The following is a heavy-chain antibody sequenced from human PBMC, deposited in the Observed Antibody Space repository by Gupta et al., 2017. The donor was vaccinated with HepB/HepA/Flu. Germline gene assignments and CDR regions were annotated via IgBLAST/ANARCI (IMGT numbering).Heavy chain of an antibody. V-gene: IGHV3-74*01. CDR3: ARALSVYCSGGSCYSLGY. CDR2: INSDGSST. Sequence: EVQLLESGGGLVQPGGSLRLSCAASGFTFSNYWMHWVRQAPGKGLVWVSRINSDGSSTSYADSGKGRFTISRDNAKNTLYLQMNSLRAEDTAVYYCARALSVYCSGGSCYSLGYWGQGTLVTVSS. J-gene: IGHJ4*02. D-gene: IGHD2-15*01. CDR1: GFTFSNYW.